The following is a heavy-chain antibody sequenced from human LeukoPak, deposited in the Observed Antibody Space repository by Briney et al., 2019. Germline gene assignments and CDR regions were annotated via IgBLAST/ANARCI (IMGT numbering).Heavy chain of an antibody. J-gene: IGHJ5*02. CDR1: GGSFSGYY. Sequence: PSETLSLTCAVYGGSFSGYYWSWIRQPPGKGLEWIGEINHSGSTNYNPSLKSRVTISVDTSKNQFSLKLSSVTAADTAVYYCAGRLPRITGNKLRRYNWFDPWGQGTLVTVSS. D-gene: IGHD1-20*01. V-gene: IGHV4-34*01. CDR3: AGRLPRITGNKLRRYNWFDP. CDR2: INHSGST.